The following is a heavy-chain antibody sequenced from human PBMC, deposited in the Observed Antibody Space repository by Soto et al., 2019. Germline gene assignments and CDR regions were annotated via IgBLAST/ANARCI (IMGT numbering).Heavy chain of an antibody. J-gene: IGHJ4*02. CDR1: GFTFSSYA. CDR3: AKVSRGIGVVPAALN. V-gene: IGHV3-23*01. Sequence: PGGSLRLSCAASGFTFSSYAMSWVRQAPGKGLEWVSAISGSGGSTYYADSVKGRFTISRDNSKNTLYLQMNSLRAEDTAVYYCAKVSRGIGVVPAALNWGQGTRVTVSS. CDR2: ISGSGGST. D-gene: IGHD2-2*01.